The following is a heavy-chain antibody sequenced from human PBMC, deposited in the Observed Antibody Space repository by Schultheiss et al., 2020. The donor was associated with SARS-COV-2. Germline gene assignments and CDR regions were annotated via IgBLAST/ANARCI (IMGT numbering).Heavy chain of an antibody. CDR3: ARSHGYYDILTGYPDWFDP. J-gene: IGHJ5*02. D-gene: IGHD3-9*01. CDR1: GGSISSYY. V-gene: IGHV4-34*01. Sequence: SETLSLTCTVSGGSISSYYWGWIRQPPGKGLEWIGEINHSGSTNYNPSLKSRVTISVDTSKNQFSLKLSSVTAADTAVYYCARSHGYYDILTGYPDWFDPWGQGTLVTVSS. CDR2: INHSGST.